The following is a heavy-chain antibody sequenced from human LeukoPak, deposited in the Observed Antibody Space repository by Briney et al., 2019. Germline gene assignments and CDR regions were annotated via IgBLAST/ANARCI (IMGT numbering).Heavy chain of an antibody. CDR3: ARGRGDSSSWYFDY. CDR2: VKQDGSEK. D-gene: IGHD6-13*01. J-gene: IGHJ4*02. CDR1: GFTFSNFW. Sequence: PGGSLRLSCAASGFTFSNFWMTWVRQAPGKGLEWVANVKQDGSEKSCVDSVKGRFTISRDNAKNSLYLQMNSLGVEDTAVYYCARGRGDSSSWYFDYWGQGTLVTVSS. V-gene: IGHV3-7*01.